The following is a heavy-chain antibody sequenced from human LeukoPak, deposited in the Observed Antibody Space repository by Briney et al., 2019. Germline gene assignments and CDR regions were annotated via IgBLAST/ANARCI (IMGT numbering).Heavy chain of an antibody. CDR1: RFTFRNYA. CDR2: ISSDGTNK. D-gene: IGHD2-2*01. CDR3: ARDYKGYCSSTSCRLGWFDP. Sequence: PGGSLRLSCAASRFTFRNYAMHWVRQAPGKGLEWLAVISSDGTNKDYADSVKGRFSISRDNSKNTLYLQMNRLRADDTAVYYCARDYKGYCSSTSCRLGWFDPWGQGTLVTVPS. J-gene: IGHJ5*02. V-gene: IGHV3-30*04.